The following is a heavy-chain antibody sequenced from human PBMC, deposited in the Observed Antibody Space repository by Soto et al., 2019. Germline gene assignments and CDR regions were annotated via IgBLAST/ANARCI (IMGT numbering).Heavy chain of an antibody. Sequence: ASVKVSCTASGYTFTSYYMHWVRQAPGQGLEWMGIINPSGGSTSYAQKFQGRVTMTRDTSTSTVYMELSSLRSEDTAVYYCARGDIVVVVAANPTLFDYWGQGTLVTVSS. CDR1: GYTFTSYY. D-gene: IGHD2-15*01. CDR2: INPSGGST. J-gene: IGHJ4*02. CDR3: ARGDIVVVVAANPTLFDY. V-gene: IGHV1-46*03.